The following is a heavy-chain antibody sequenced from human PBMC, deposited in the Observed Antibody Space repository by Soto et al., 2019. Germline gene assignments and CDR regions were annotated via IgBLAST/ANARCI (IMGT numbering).Heavy chain of an antibody. J-gene: IGHJ6*03. D-gene: IGHD3-3*01. V-gene: IGHV4-34*01. CDR2: INHSGST. CDR3: ARGDWRGYYDIYYYYYMDV. CDR1: GVSFSGYY. Sequence: PSETLSLTCAVYGVSFSGYYWSWIRQPPGKGLEWIGEINHSGSTNYNPSLKSRVTISVDTSKNQFSLKLSSVTAADTAVYYCARGDWRGYYDIYYYYYMDVWGKGTTVTVSS.